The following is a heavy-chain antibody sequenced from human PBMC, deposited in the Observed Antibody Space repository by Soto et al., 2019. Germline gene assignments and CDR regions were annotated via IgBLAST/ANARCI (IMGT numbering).Heavy chain of an antibody. Sequence: GESLKISCQGSGYSFTTYWIGWVRQMPGKGLEWMGITYGGDSDTRYSPSFQGQATISADKSISTAYLQWSSLKASDTATYYCARLRYCSGGNCYGDYWGQGTLVTVSS. D-gene: IGHD2-15*01. J-gene: IGHJ4*02. CDR1: GYSFTTYW. CDR2: TYGGDSDT. CDR3: ARLRYCSGGNCYGDY. V-gene: IGHV5-51*01.